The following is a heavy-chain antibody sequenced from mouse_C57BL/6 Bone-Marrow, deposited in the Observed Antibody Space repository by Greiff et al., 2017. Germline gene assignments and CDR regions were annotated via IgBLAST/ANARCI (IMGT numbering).Heavy chain of an antibody. J-gene: IGHJ4*01. V-gene: IGHV2-2*01. CDR3: ASLDPSSRAMDY. Sequence: VKLMESGPGLVQPSQSLSITCTVSGFSLTSYGVHWVRQSPGKGLEWLGVIWSGGSTDYNAAFISRLSISKDKSKSQVFFKMNSLQADDTAIYYCASLDPSSRAMDYWGQGTSVTVSS. D-gene: IGHD6-1*01. CDR2: IWSGGST. CDR1: GFSLTSYG.